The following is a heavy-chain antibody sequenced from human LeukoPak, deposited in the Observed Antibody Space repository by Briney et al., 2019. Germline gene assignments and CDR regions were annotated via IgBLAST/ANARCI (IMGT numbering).Heavy chain of an antibody. J-gene: IGHJ3*02. V-gene: IGHV3-7*05. CDR1: GFTFSSYW. Sequence: GGSLRLSCAASGFTFSSYWMSWVRQAPGKGLEWVANIKQDGSEKYYVDSVKGRFTISRDNAKNSLYLQVNSLRAEDTAVYYCARDNRWPSTYGDYFHDAFDIWGQGTMVTVSS. D-gene: IGHD4-17*01. CDR2: IKQDGSEK. CDR3: ARDNRWPSTYGDYFHDAFDI.